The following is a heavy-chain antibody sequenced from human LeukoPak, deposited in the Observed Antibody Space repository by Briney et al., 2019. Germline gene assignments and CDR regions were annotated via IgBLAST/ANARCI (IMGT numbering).Heavy chain of an antibody. D-gene: IGHD6-19*01. CDR2: ISYDGSNK. J-gene: IGHJ3*02. CDR1: GFTLSSYG. Sequence: PGGSLRLSCAASGFTLSSYGMHWVRQAPGKGLEWVAVISYDGSNKYYADSVKGRFTISRDNSKNTLYLQMNSLRAEDTAVYYCAKAMAVAFDAFDIWGQGTMVTVSS. CDR3: AKAMAVAFDAFDI. V-gene: IGHV3-30*18.